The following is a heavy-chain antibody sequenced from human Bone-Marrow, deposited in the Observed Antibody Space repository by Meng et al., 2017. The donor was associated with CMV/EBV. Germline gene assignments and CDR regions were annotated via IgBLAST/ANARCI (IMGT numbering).Heavy chain of an antibody. J-gene: IGHJ6*02. D-gene: IGHD1-1*01. CDR1: GFTFSSYT. Sequence: GESLKISCAASGFTFSSYTMNWVRQAPGKGLEWVSSISSTSSYIYYADSVKGRFTISRDNAKNSLSLEMSGLRAEDTAVYYCATLQLDRRINYGVDVWGQGNTV. V-gene: IGHV3-21*01. CDR2: ISSTSSYI. CDR3: ATLQLDRRINYGVDV.